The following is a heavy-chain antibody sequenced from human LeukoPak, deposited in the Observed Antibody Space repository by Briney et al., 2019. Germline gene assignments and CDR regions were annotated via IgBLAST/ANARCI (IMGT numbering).Heavy chain of an antibody. Sequence: GGSLRLSCAASGFTFSSYAMSWVRQAPGKGLESVSAISGSGGSTYYADSVKGRFTISRDNSKNTLYLQLNSLRAEDTAVYYCAILRTYYYDSSGYYYGGFDYWGQGTLVTVSS. D-gene: IGHD3-22*01. V-gene: IGHV3-23*01. CDR1: GFTFSSYA. CDR2: ISGSGGST. CDR3: AILRTYYYDSSGYYYGGFDY. J-gene: IGHJ4*02.